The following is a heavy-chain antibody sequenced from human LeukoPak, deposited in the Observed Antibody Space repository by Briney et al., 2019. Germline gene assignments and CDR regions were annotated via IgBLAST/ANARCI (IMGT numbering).Heavy chain of an antibody. CDR3: AREYSSSWYSPYYFDY. J-gene: IGHJ4*02. Sequence: SVKVSCKASGGTFSSYAISWVRQAPGQGLEWMGGIIPIFGTANYAQKFQGRVTITTDESTSTAYMELSSLRSEDTAVCYCAREYSSSWYSPYYFDYWGQGTLVTVSS. CDR1: GGTFSSYA. CDR2: IIPIFGTA. V-gene: IGHV1-69*05. D-gene: IGHD6-13*01.